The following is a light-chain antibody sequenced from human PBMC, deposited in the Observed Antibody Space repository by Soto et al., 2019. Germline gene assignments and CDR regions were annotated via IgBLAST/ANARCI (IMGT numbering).Light chain of an antibody. J-gene: IGKJ1*01. CDR2: GAS. CDR1: QSVNSN. V-gene: IGKV3-15*01. Sequence: EIVMTQSPATLSVSPGERATLSCRASQSVNSNLAWYQQKPGQAPRLLISGASTRATGIPARFSGSGSETEFTLTISSLQSEDFAVYYCQQYNNWRTFGQGTKVEMK. CDR3: QQYNNWRT.